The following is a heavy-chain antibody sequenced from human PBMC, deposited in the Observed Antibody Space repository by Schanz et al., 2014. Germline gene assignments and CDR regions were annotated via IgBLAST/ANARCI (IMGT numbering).Heavy chain of an antibody. J-gene: IGHJ3*02. CDR3: ARGRSTGALDN. CDR1: GYTFTSYY. V-gene: IGHV1-46*01. CDR2: INPSVGNT. Sequence: QVQLVQSGAEVKKPGASVKVSCEASGYTFTSYYIHWFRQAPGQGLEWMGLINPSVGNTNYAQKFRGRVTMTKDTSTSTVDMELSSLRSEDTAEYFCARGRSTGALDNWGQGTMVTVSS.